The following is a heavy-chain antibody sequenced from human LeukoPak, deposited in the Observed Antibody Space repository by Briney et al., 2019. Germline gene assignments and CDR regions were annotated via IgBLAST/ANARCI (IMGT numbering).Heavy chain of an antibody. V-gene: IGHV3-21*01. CDR2: ISSSSSYI. J-gene: IGHJ4*02. CDR1: GFTFCSYS. D-gene: IGHD2-2*01. CDR3: ARDSTYCSSTSCFDY. Sequence: PGGSLRLSCAASGFTFCSYSMNWVRQAPGKGLEWVSSISSSSSYIYYADSVKGRFTISRDNAKNSLYLQMNSLRAEDTAVYYCARDSTYCSSTSCFDYWGQGTLVTVSS.